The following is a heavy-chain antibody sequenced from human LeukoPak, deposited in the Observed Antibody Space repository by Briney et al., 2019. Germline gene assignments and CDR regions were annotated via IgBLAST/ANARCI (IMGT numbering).Heavy chain of an antibody. CDR1: GFSFSAYW. V-gene: IGHV3-7*04. CDR3: ARECCSGTTCYLPGY. Sequence: GGSLRLFCAASGFSFSAYWMSWVRQAPGKGLEWLANINGDGSEQYYVDSVKGRFTISRDNAMNSLYLQMNSLRADDTAVYYCARECCSGTTCYLPGYWGQGTLVTVSS. J-gene: IGHJ4*02. D-gene: IGHD2-15*01. CDR2: INGDGSEQ.